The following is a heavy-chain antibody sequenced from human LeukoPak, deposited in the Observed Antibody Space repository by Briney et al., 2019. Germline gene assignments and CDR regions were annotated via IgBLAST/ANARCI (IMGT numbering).Heavy chain of an antibody. CDR3: TTASLLWFGELFPDAFDI. CDR2: IKSKTDGGTT. J-gene: IGHJ3*02. Sequence: PGGSLRLSCAASGFTFSNAWMSWVRQAPGKGLEWVGRIKSKTDGGTTDYAEPVKGRFTISRDDSKNTLYLQMNSLKTEDTAVYYCTTASLLWFGELFPDAFDIWGQGTMVTVSS. D-gene: IGHD3-10*01. CDR1: GFTFSNAW. V-gene: IGHV3-15*01.